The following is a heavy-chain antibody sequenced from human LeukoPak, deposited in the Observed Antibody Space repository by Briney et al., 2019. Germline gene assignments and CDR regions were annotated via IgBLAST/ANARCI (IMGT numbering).Heavy chain of an antibody. CDR2: ISGSGNTI. D-gene: IGHD2-15*01. CDR3: ARELGYCSGGSCYTTRAFDI. Sequence: KSGGSLRLSCAASGFTFSDYYMNWIRQAPGKGLEWISYISGSGNTIYQADSVKGRFTISRDNAKNSLFLQMNSLRADDTAVYYCARELGYCSGGSCYTTRAFDIWGQGTMVTVSS. CDR1: GFTFSDYY. V-gene: IGHV3-11*01. J-gene: IGHJ3*02.